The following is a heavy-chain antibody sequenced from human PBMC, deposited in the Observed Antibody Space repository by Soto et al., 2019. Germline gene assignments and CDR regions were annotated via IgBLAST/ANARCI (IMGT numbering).Heavy chain of an antibody. CDR3: TRNLYTTGDFAH. CDR1: GYTFTDYD. Sequence: QVQLMQSGAEVRKPGASVKVSCKASGYTFTDYDINWVRQATGQGLEWLGWMTPKSGYTAYAQKFKGRVTLTRDTSRGTAYMELISLTSEDTVLYYCTRNLYTTGDFAHLSQGSLVTVSS. D-gene: IGHD2-2*02. CDR2: MTPKSGYT. V-gene: IGHV1-8*02. J-gene: IGHJ4*02.